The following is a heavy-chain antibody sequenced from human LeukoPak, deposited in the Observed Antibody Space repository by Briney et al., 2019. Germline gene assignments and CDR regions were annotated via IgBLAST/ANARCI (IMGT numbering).Heavy chain of an antibody. Sequence: ASVKVSCKASGYTFTGYYMHWVRQAPGQGLEWMGWINPNSGGTNYAQKFQGRVTMTRDTSISTAYMKLSRLRSDDTAVYYCARRDCSSTSCYAEGYAFDIWGQGTMVTVSS. V-gene: IGHV1-2*02. J-gene: IGHJ3*02. CDR3: ARRDCSSTSCYAEGYAFDI. D-gene: IGHD2-2*01. CDR1: GYTFTGYY. CDR2: INPNSGGT.